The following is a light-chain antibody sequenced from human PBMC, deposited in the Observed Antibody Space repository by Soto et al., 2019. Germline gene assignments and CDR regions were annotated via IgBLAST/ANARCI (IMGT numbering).Light chain of an antibody. CDR3: QQYDDWLRRT. V-gene: IGKV3D-15*01. J-gene: IGKJ1*01. Sequence: PGERPTLCCRASHSVNIYFCWYEQKPGQAPRLLIFGASSRATGIPARFSGSGSGTEFNLTISSLQSEDFAVYFCQQYDDWLRRTFGQGTKVDIK. CDR2: GAS. CDR1: HSVNIY.